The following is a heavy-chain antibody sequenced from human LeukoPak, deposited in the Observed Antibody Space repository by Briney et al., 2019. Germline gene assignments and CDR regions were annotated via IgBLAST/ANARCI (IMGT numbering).Heavy chain of an antibody. Sequence: GGSLRLSCAASGFTFSSYWMHWVRQVPGKGLVWVSRIKSDGSSTTYADSVKGRFTISRDNAKNTLYLQMNSLRAEDTAVYYCVRDQTYGDYWYFDLWGRGTLVTVSS. D-gene: IGHD4-17*01. V-gene: IGHV3-74*01. CDR1: GFTFSSYW. CDR3: VRDQTYGDYWYFDL. CDR2: IKSDGSST. J-gene: IGHJ2*01.